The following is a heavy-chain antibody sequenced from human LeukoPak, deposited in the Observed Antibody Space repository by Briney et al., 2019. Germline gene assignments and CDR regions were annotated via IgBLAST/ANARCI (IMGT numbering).Heavy chain of an antibody. D-gene: IGHD5-18*01. J-gene: IGHJ5*02. CDR1: GFTFSTYG. V-gene: IGHV3-23*01. Sequence: PGGSLRLSCAASGFTFSTYGMSWVRQAPGKGLEWVSSISGSGGSTYYADSVKGRFTISRDNAKNTLYLQMNSLRAEDTAVDYCSAVDVNTAFPWGQGTLVTVSS. CDR2: ISGSGGST. CDR3: SAVDVNTAFP.